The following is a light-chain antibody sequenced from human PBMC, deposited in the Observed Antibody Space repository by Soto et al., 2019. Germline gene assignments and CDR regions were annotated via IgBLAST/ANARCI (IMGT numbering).Light chain of an antibody. V-gene: IGLV1-47*02. J-gene: IGLJ1*01. CDR3: AAWDDSLSGYV. Sequence: QSVLTQPPSASGTPGQRVTISWSGSSSNIGSNYVYWYQQLPGTAHKLLIYSNNLRPSGVPDRFSGSKSGTSASLAISGLRSEDEADYYCAAWDDSLSGYVFGTGTKLTVL. CDR2: SNN. CDR1: SSNIGSNY.